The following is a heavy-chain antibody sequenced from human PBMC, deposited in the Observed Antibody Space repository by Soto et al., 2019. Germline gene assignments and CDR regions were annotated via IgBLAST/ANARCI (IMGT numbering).Heavy chain of an antibody. CDR3: AKDINYYDSSGYSPAFDI. CDR2: ISGSGGST. CDR1: GFTFSSYA. V-gene: IGHV3-23*01. Sequence: GGSLRLSCAASGFTFSSYAMSWVRQAPGKGLEWVSAISGSGGSTYYADTVKGRFTISRGNSKNTLYLQMNSLIAEDTALFYFAKDINYYDSSGYSPAFDIWGQGTMVTVSS. J-gene: IGHJ3*02. D-gene: IGHD3-22*01.